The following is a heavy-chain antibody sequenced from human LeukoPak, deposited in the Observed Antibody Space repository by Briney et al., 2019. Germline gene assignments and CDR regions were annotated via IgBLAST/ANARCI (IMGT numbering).Heavy chain of an antibody. CDR3: ALSSYSTGYYFSY. CDR1: VGSFSGYY. V-gene: IGHV4-34*01. D-gene: IGHD3-22*01. Sequence: PSETLSLTCAVYVGSFSGYYWSWIRQPPGKGLEWIGEINHSGSTNYNPSLKSRVTISVDTSKNQFSLKLSSVTAADTAVYYCALSSYSTGYYFSYWGQGTLVTVSS. J-gene: IGHJ4*02. CDR2: INHSGST.